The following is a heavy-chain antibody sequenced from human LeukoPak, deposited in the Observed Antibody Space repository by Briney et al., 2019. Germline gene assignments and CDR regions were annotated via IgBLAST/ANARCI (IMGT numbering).Heavy chain of an antibody. CDR2: IYNSGST. D-gene: IGHD2-2*01. CDR1: GASISNVDFY. CDR3: AAEEIVIVPTATNSYFDT. J-gene: IGHJ4*02. Sequence: SETLSLTCTVSGASISNVDFYWTWIRQAPGKGLEWIGYIYNSGSTHFNPSLKSRVTMSDDTSKNQFSLRLSSATAADTAVYYCAAEEIVIVPTATNSYFDTWGQGILVTVSS. V-gene: IGHV4-30-4*08.